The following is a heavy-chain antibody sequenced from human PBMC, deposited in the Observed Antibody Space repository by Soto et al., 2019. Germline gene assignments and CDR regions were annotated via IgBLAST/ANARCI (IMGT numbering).Heavy chain of an antibody. J-gene: IGHJ6*03. CDR3: AGLQINYYYMDV. V-gene: IGHV4-59*01. D-gene: IGHD1-1*01. CDR2: IYYSRSG. CDR1: GGSISTYY. Sequence: SETLSLTCTVSGGSISTYYWNWIRQPPGKGLEWIGDIYYSRSGSYNPSLKSRVTISVDTSKNQFSLRLTSVTAADTAVYYCAGLQINYYYMDVWGKGTTVTVSS.